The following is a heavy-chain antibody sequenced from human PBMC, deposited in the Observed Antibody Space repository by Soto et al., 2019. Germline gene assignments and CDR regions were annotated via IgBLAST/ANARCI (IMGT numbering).Heavy chain of an antibody. CDR3: AKGLAAADHYYGMDV. Sequence: GGSLRLSCAASGFTFDDYAMHWVRQAPGKGLEWVSGISWNSGSIGYADSVKGRFTISRDNAKNSLYLQMNSLRAEDTALYYCAKGLAAADHYYGMDVWGQGTTVTVSS. CDR2: ISWNSGSI. J-gene: IGHJ6*02. D-gene: IGHD6-13*01. V-gene: IGHV3-9*01. CDR1: GFTFDDYA.